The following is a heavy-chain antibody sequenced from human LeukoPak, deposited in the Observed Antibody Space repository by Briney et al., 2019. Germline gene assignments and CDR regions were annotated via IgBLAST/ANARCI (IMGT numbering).Heavy chain of an antibody. CDR2: INHSGST. Sequence: SETLSLTCAVYGGSFSGYYWSWIRQPPGEGLEWIGEINHSGSTNYNPSLKSRVTISVDTSKNQFSLKLSSVTAADTAVYYCARANIRYYYDSSGYFVYWGQGTLVTVSS. V-gene: IGHV4-34*01. CDR3: ARANIRYYYDSSGYFVY. J-gene: IGHJ4*02. CDR1: GGSFSGYY. D-gene: IGHD3-22*01.